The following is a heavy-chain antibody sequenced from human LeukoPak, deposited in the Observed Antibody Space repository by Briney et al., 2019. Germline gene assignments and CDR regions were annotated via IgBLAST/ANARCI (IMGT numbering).Heavy chain of an antibody. V-gene: IGHV4-59*01. CDR1: GGSISSYY. D-gene: IGHD6-6*01. CDR3: ARDPSSYYYGMDV. CDR2: IHYSGST. Sequence: PSETLSLTCTVSGGSISSYYWSWIRQPPGKGLEWIGYIHYSGSTNYNPSLKSRVTISVDTSKNQFSLKSSSVTAADTAVYFCARDPSSYYYGMDVWGQGTTVTVSS. J-gene: IGHJ6*02.